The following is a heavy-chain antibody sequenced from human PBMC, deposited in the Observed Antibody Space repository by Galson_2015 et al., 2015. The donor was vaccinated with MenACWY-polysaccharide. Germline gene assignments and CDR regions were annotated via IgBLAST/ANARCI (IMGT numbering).Heavy chain of an antibody. V-gene: IGHV3-23*01. D-gene: IGHD2-15*01. CDR2: ISNRGAT. Sequence: SLRLSCAASGFTFSTYAMSWVRQAPGKGLEWVSTISNRGATYYADSVKGRFTISRDNSEDTVDLQMSSLRAEDTAVYYCAKANSGGICTSGWACWFDPWGQGSLVIVSS. CDR1: GFTFSTYA. CDR3: AKANSGGICTSGWACWFDP. J-gene: IGHJ5*02.